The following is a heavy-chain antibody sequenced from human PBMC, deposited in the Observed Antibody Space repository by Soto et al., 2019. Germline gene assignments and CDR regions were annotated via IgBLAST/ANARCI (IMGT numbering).Heavy chain of an antibody. CDR3: ARAAYRSLWFLSH. CDR1: GYHISSYD. Sequence: XTVKVSCTASGYHISSYDIIWVRQAAGQGLEWMGWMDPNRGHSDSVQNFRGRVTMTTNISASTAYMELSGLRSDDTGVYYCARAAYRSLWFLSHCDQRTLVTVSS. V-gene: IGHV1-8*01. CDR2: MDPNRGHS. D-gene: IGHD3-9*01. J-gene: IGHJ4*02.